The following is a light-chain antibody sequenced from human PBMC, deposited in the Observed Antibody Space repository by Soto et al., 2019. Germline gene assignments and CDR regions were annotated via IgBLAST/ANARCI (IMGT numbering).Light chain of an antibody. V-gene: IGKV1-5*03. CDR3: QQYATYWT. CDR1: QSISPW. CDR2: KAS. J-gene: IGKJ1*01. Sequence: DIQMPQSPSTLSASVGDRVTITCRASQSISPWLAWYQQIPGEAPKLLIYKASSLESWVPSRFSGSGSGTKFTLTTTTLQPDNVAPYNCQQYATYWTFAQGTK.